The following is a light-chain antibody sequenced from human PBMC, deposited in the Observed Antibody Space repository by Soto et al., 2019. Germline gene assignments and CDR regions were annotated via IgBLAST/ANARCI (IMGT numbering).Light chain of an antibody. Sequence: EIVFTQSPATLSLSPGERATLSCRASQSVGTYLAWYQQRPGQAPRLLIYDASYRATDIPPRFSGSGSGTDFTLTISSLEPEDFAVYYCQQRRSWPPTITFGQGTRLEIK. V-gene: IGKV3-11*01. CDR1: QSVGTY. J-gene: IGKJ5*01. CDR3: QQRRSWPPTIT. CDR2: DAS.